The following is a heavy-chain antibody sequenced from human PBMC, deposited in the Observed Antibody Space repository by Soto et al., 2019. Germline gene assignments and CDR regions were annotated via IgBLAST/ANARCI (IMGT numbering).Heavy chain of an antibody. CDR3: ARSHIIFDY. CDR1: GYTFISYA. V-gene: IGHV1-3*01. J-gene: IGHJ4*02. CDR2: INAGNGNT. Sequence: QVQLVQSGAEVKKPGASVKVSCKASGYTFISYAMHWVRQAPGQGLEWMGWINAGNGNTNYSQKFEGGVTITRDTSASTAYMELSSLRSEDTAVYYCARSHIIFDYWGQGTLVTVSS. D-gene: IGHD2-21*01.